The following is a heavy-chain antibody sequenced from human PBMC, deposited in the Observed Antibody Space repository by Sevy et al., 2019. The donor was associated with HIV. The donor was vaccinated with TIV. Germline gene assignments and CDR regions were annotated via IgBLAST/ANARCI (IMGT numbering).Heavy chain of an antibody. CDR3: ASKGGGYSYGTGWFDP. V-gene: IGHV4-38-2*01. D-gene: IGHD5-18*01. CDR1: GYSISSGYY. CDR2: IYHSGST. Sequence: SETLSLTCAVSGYSISSGYYWGWIRQPPGKGLEWIGSIYHSGSTYYNPSLKSRVTISVDTSKNQFSLKLSSVTAADTAVYYCASKGGGYSYGTGWFDPWGQRTLVTVSS. J-gene: IGHJ5*02.